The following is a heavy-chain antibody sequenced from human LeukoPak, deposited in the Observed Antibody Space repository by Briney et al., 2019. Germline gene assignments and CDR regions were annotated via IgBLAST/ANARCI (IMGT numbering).Heavy chain of an antibody. Sequence: KPSETLSLTCAVSGYSISSGYYWGWFRQPPGKGLEWIGCMYHSGSTYYNPSLKSRVTISVDTSKNQFSLKLSSVTAADTAGYYCARQGGSSSPYYYYYMDVWGKGTTVTVSS. CDR1: GYSISSGYY. D-gene: IGHD6-13*01. CDR2: MYHSGST. J-gene: IGHJ6*03. CDR3: ARQGGSSSPYYYYYMDV. V-gene: IGHV4-38-2*01.